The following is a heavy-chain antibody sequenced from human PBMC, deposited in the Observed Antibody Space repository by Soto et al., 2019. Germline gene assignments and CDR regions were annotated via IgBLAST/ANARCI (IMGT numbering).Heavy chain of an antibody. CDR3: AWSGYFHYYYYGMDV. D-gene: IGHD3-3*01. Sequence: ASVKVSCKASGGTFSSYAISWVRQAPGQGLEWMGGIIPIFGTANYAQKFQGRVTITADESTSTAYMELSSLRSEDTAVYYCAWSGYFHYYYYGMDVWGQGTTVTVSS. V-gene: IGHV1-69*13. CDR2: IIPIFGTA. J-gene: IGHJ6*02. CDR1: GGTFSSYA.